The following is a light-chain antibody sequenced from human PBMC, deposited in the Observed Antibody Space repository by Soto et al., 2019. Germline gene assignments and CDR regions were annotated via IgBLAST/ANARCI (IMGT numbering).Light chain of an antibody. V-gene: IGKV3D-15*01. Sequence: EIVLTQSPGTLSLSPGEGATLSCSASQNVYTDLAWYQQKPGQAPRLLIYGASTRATGIPARFSGSGSGTDFTPTISSLEPEDFAVYYCQQYNNWPITFGQGTRLEIK. CDR2: GAS. J-gene: IGKJ5*01. CDR1: QNVYTD. CDR3: QQYNNWPIT.